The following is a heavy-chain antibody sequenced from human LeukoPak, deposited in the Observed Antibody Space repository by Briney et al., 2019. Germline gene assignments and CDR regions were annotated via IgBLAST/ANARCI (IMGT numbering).Heavy chain of an antibody. CDR3: ARPGYYDSSGYSPFDS. CDR1: GGSFSGYY. D-gene: IGHD3-22*01. V-gene: IGHV4-34*01. CDR2: INHSGST. J-gene: IGHJ4*02. Sequence: PSETLSLTCAVYGGSFSGYYWSWIRQPPGKGLEWIGEINHSGSTDYNPSLKSRVTISVDTSKNQFSLKLSSVTAADTAVYYCARPGYYDSSGYSPFDSWGQGTLVTVSS.